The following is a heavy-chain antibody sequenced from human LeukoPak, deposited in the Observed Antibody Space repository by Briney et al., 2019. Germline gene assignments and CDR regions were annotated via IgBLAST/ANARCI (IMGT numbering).Heavy chain of an antibody. CDR1: GYTFTSYY. CDR3: ARSSRNTYYYDLYD. CDR2: MNPNSGNT. D-gene: IGHD3-22*01. Sequence: ASVKVSCKASGYTFTSYYMHWVRQAPGQGLEWMGWMNPNSGNTGYAQKFQGRVTITRNTSISTAYMELSSLRSEDTAVYYCARSSRNTYYYDLYDWGQGTMVTVSS. J-gene: IGHJ3*01. V-gene: IGHV1-8*03.